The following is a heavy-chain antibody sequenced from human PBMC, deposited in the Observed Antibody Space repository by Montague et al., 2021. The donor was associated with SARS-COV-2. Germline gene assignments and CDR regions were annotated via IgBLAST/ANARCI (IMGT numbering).Heavy chain of an antibody. Sequence: SETLSLTCTVSGGSISSSNYYWGWIRQPPGKGLECIGSIYYSGSTYYNPSLKIRVTIFVDTSKNQFSLKLSSVTAADTAVYYCASPTYYYDSSGSDAFDIWGQGTMVTVSS. V-gene: IGHV4-39*01. CDR3: ASPTYYYDSSGSDAFDI. CDR2: IYYSGST. D-gene: IGHD3-22*01. J-gene: IGHJ3*02. CDR1: GGSISSSNYY.